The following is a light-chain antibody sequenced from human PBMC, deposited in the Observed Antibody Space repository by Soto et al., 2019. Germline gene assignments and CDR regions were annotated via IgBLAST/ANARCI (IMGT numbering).Light chain of an antibody. CDR2: SAS. V-gene: IGKV1D-12*01. Sequence: GGRVTITCQASQGISRSLAWYQQKPGKAPKLLIYSASSLQSGVPSRFSGSGFGTDFTLTISSLQPEDFATYYCQQADTFPITVGQGTRLESK. CDR1: QGISRS. CDR3: QQADTFPIT. J-gene: IGKJ5*01.